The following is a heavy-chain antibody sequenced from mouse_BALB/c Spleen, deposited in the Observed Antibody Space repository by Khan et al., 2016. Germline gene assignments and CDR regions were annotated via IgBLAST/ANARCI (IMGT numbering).Heavy chain of an antibody. J-gene: IGHJ3*01. CDR1: GFNIKAYY. D-gene: IGHD2-3*01. CDR3: ALDGSWFAY. V-gene: IGHV14-1*02. Sequence: VQLKQSGAELVRPGALVKLSCKASGFNIKAYYMHWVKQRPEQGLEWIGWIDPENGNTIYDPKFQGKASITADTSSNTAYLQLSSLTSEDTAVYYCALDGSWFAYWGQGTLVTVSA. CDR2: IDPENGNT.